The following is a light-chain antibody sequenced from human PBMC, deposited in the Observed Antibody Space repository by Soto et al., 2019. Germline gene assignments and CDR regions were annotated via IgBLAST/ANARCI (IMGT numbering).Light chain of an antibody. CDR2: IAS. CDR3: QQYAGSPYT. CDR1: QSVTHNH. J-gene: IGKJ4*01. Sequence: EIVLTQSPGTLSLSPGERATLSCRASQSVTHNHLAWYQQKRGQAPRLLIYIASARATGLPGRFSGSGSGTDFTLTISRLEPEDFAVYYCQQYAGSPYTFGGGTKVDIK. V-gene: IGKV3-20*01.